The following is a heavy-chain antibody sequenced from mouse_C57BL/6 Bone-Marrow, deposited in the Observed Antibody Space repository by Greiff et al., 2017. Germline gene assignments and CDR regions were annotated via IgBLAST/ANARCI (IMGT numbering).Heavy chain of an antibody. CDR3: ARDLRRVRFDY. CDR1: GFTFSSYA. Sequence: EVQLVESGGGLVKPGGSLKLSCAASGFTFSSYAMSWVRQTPEKRLEWVATISDGGSYTYYPDNVKGRFTISRDNAKNNLYLQMSHLKSEDTAMYYCARDLRRVRFDYWGQGTTLTVSS. V-gene: IGHV5-4*01. D-gene: IGHD2-12*01. J-gene: IGHJ2*01. CDR2: ISDGGSYT.